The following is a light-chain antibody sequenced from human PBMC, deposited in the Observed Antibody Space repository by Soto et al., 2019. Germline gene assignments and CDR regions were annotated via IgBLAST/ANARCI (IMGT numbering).Light chain of an antibody. J-gene: IGKJ1*01. Sequence: DIQMTQSPSSLSASVGDRVTITCRASQDITNYLAWYQQKPGKVPKLLVYGASTLHSGVPSRFSGSGSGTYFTLTISSLQPEDAATYYCQKYNSATWTFGQGTKVDIK. CDR2: GAS. CDR1: QDITNY. CDR3: QKYNSATWT. V-gene: IGKV1-27*01.